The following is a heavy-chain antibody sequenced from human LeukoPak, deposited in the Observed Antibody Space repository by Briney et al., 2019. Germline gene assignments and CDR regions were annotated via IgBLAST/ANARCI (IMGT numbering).Heavy chain of an antibody. CDR2: IIPILGIA. V-gene: IGHV1-69*04. D-gene: IGHD6-13*01. Sequence: ASVKVSCKASGGTFSSYAISWVRQAPGQGLEWMGRIIPILGIANYAQKFQGRVTITRDTSASTAYMELSSLRSEDTAVYYCARVPNPAAGTLPVDYWGQGTLVTVSS. CDR1: GGTFSSYA. CDR3: ARVPNPAAGTLPVDY. J-gene: IGHJ4*02.